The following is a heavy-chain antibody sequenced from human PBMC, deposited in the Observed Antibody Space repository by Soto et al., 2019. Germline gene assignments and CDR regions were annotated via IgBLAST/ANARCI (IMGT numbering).Heavy chain of an antibody. CDR3: AKDRRDYYDSSFKWVY. CDR2: ISGSGGST. V-gene: IGHV3-23*01. J-gene: IGHJ4*02. Sequence: GGSLRLSCAASGLTFSSHAMSWVRQAAGKGLEWVSGISGSGGSTYYAASVKGRFSISRDNSKNTLYLQMHRLSAEDTAVYYCAKDRRDYYDSSFKWVYWGQGTLVTVSS. CDR1: GLTFSSHA. D-gene: IGHD3-22*01.